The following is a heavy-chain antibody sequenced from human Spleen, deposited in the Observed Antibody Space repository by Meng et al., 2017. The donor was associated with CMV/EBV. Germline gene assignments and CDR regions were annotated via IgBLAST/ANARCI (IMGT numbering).Heavy chain of an antibody. V-gene: IGHV3-21*01. CDR3: ARGVSFDP. CDR2: IGSSTTYI. CDR1: GFTFSSYS. Sequence: LRLSCAASGFTFSSYSMNWVRQAPGKGLEWVSSIGSSTTYIYYADSVKGRFTISRDNAKNSLYLQMNSLRAEDTAVYYCARGVSFDPWGQGTLVTVSS. J-gene: IGHJ5*02.